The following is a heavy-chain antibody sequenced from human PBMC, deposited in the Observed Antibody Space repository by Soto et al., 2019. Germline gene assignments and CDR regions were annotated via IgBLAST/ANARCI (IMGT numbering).Heavy chain of an antibody. CDR3: ATANTPYAFEM. J-gene: IGHJ3*02. CDR1: GLTFSISW. CDR2: INPAGNVQ. Sequence: VQLVESGGGLVQPGESLRLSCTASGLTFSISWMTWVRQAPGEGLEWVSNINPAGNVQHYADSVKERFTISRDNAKNSLFLQMSGLRVEDTAVYYCATANTPYAFEMWGQGTMVTVSS. V-gene: IGHV3-7*01.